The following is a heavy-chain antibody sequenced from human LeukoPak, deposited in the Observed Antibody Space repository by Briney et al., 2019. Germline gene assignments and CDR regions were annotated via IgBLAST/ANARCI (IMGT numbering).Heavy chain of an antibody. J-gene: IGHJ4*02. CDR1: GYTFTSYD. V-gene: IGHV1-2*02. D-gene: IGHD3-22*01. Sequence: ASVKVSCKASGYTFTSYDINWVRQAPGQGLEWMGWINPNSGGTNYAQKFQGRVTMTRDTSISTAYMELSRLRSDDTAVYYCARDSSGYYTPPDYWGQGTLVTVSS. CDR3: ARDSSGYYTPPDY. CDR2: INPNSGGT.